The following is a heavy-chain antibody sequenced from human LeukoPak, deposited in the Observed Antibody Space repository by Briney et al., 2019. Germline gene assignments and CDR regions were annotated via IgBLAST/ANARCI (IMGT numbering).Heavy chain of an antibody. CDR2: IRYDGSNK. CDR1: GFTFSSYG. V-gene: IGHV3-30*02. Sequence: GGSLRLSCAASGFTFSSYGMHWVRQAPGKGLEWVAFIRYDGSNKYYADSVKGRFTISRDNSKNTLYLQMNSLRAEDTAVYYCAKDGSHYDFWSGPNGGHYFDYWGQGTLVTVSS. D-gene: IGHD3-3*01. J-gene: IGHJ4*02. CDR3: AKDGSHYDFWSGPNGGHYFDY.